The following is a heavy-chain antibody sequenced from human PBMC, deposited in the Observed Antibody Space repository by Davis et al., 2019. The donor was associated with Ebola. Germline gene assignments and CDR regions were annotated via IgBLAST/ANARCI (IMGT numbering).Heavy chain of an antibody. J-gene: IGHJ4*02. CDR1: GYTFTSYD. D-gene: IGHD1-26*01. CDR3: ARDAGGSYIDY. V-gene: IGHV1-8*01. CDR2: MNPNSGNT. Sequence: ASVKVSCKASGYTFTSYDIHWVRQAPGQGLEWMGWMNPNSGNTGYAPKFQDRVTMIRNTSISTAYMEVSSLRSEDTAVYYCARDAGGSYIDYWGQGTLVTVSS.